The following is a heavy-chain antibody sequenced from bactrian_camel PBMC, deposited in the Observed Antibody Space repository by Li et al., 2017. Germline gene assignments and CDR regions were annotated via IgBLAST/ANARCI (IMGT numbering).Heavy chain of an antibody. CDR1: GYTFSRHC. Sequence: HVQLVESGGGSVQTGGSLKLSCAASGYTFSRHCMGWFRQVPGKEREGLATIYTPGAYTQYADSVKGRFTISRDNTKNTLSLQMNSLKPEDTGMYYCAAVICGTWSVLNGWGQGTQVTVS. D-gene: IGHD6*01. J-gene: IGHJ4*01. V-gene: IGHV3S1*01. CDR3: AAVICGTWSVLNG. CDR2: IYTPGAYT.